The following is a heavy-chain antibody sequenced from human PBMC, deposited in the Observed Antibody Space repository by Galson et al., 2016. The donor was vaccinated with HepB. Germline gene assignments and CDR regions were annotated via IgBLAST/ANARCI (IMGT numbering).Heavy chain of an antibody. CDR2: INAGNGET. J-gene: IGHJ3*02. Sequence: SVKVSCKASGYEFTRYIMQWVRQAPGQRLEWMGWINAGNGETRYSQKFQGRVVLSRDASASTVHMELSSLRSEDTAVYYCASPLHFWIDPQPFDTWGQGTMVTVSS. V-gene: IGHV1-3*01. CDR1: GYEFTRYI. D-gene: IGHD3-3*02. CDR3: ASPLHFWIDPQPFDT.